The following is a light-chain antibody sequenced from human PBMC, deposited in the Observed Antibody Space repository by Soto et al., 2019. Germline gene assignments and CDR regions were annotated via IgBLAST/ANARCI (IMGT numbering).Light chain of an antibody. CDR2: GAS. Sequence: EIVVTQSPSTLSVSPWEGATLSCMASENVDTNLAWYQHKPGQAPRLLIYGASTRAAGVPARLSGSGSGTEFTLTISSLESEDVAVYYCQQCHKWPRITFGPGTRLEIK. J-gene: IGKJ5*01. V-gene: IGKV3-15*01. CDR1: ENVDTN. CDR3: QQCHKWPRIT.